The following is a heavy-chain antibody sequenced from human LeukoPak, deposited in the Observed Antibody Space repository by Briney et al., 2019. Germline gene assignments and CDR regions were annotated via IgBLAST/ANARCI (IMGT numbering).Heavy chain of an antibody. J-gene: IGHJ4*02. CDR1: GFTFSSYW. CDR3: AGYCSSVSCRNIDY. D-gene: IGHD2-2*01. Sequence: GGSLRLSCAASGFTFSSYWMSWVRQAPGKGLEWVANIKQDGSEKYYVDSVKGRFTISRDNAKNSLYLQMNSLRAEDTAVYYCAGYCSSVSCRNIDYWGQGTLVTVSS. CDR2: IKQDGSEK. V-gene: IGHV3-7*01.